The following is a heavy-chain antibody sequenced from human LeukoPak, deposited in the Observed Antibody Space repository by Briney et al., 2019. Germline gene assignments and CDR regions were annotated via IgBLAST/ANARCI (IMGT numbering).Heavy chain of an antibody. V-gene: IGHV3-33*01. CDR1: GFTFTTYG. Sequence: GGSLRLSCAASGFTFTTYGMHWVRQAPGKGLEWVAIIWYDGSNKYYADSVKGRFTNSRDKSKNTLYLQMNNLRADDTAVYYCAAGEPYVYWGQGTLVTVSS. D-gene: IGHD1-14*01. CDR3: AAGEPYVY. J-gene: IGHJ4*02. CDR2: IWYDGSNK.